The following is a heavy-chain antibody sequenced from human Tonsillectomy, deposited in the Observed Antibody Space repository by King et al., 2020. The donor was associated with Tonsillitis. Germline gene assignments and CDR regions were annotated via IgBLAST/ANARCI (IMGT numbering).Heavy chain of an antibody. CDR2: IRSKAYGGTT. CDR1: GFTFGDYA. CDR3: TRSGYDYAFDI. D-gene: IGHD5-12*01. J-gene: IGHJ3*02. V-gene: IGHV3-49*03. Sequence: VQLVESGGGLVQPGRSLRLSCTASGFTFGDYAMSWFRQAPGKGLEWVGFIRSKAYGGTTEYAASVKGRFTISRDESKSIAYLQMNSLKTEDTAVYYCTRSGYDYAFDIWGQGTMVTVSS.